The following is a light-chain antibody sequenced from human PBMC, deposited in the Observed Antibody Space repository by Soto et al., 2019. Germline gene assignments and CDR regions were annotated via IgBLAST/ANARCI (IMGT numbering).Light chain of an antibody. V-gene: IGKV1-6*01. CDR2: AAS. Sequence: AIQMTQSPSSLSASVGDRLTITCRASQGIRNDIEWYQQKPGKAPKLLIYAASSFQSGVPSRFSGSGSGTDFTLTISCLQPEDFATYYCRQNYNYPWTFGQGTKGESK. CDR1: QGIRND. CDR3: RQNYNYPWT. J-gene: IGKJ1*01.